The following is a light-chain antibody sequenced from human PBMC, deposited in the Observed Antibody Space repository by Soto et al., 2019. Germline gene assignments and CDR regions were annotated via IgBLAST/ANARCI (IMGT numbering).Light chain of an antibody. CDR3: QQYQDWPPLT. Sequence: EIVMTQSPATLSVSPGERATLSCRASQSVRSNLAWYQLKPGQAPRLLIIGASTRATAIPARFSGSGSGTEFTLTISSLQSEEFAVYYCQQYQDWPPLTFGGGTKVEIK. CDR2: GAS. J-gene: IGKJ4*01. CDR1: QSVRSN. V-gene: IGKV3-15*01.